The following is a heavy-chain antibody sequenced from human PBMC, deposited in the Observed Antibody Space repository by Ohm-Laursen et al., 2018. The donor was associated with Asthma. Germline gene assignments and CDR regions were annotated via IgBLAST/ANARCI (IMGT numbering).Heavy chain of an antibody. CDR2: ISSSSSTI. D-gene: IGHD2-15*01. CDR3: AKLRCSGGSCYSYLDY. CDR1: GFTFESYW. V-gene: IGHV3-48*01. J-gene: IGHJ4*02. Sequence: SLRLSCSASGFTFESYWMNWVRQAPGKGLEWVSYISSSSSTIYYADSVKGRFTISRDNAKNTLYLQMNSLRAEDTAVYYCAKLRCSGGSCYSYLDYWGQGTLVTVSS.